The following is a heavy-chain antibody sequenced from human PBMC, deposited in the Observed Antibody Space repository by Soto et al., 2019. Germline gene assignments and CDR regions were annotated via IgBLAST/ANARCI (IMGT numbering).Heavy chain of an antibody. Sequence: ASVKVSCKASGDTFNSYAISWVRQAPGKGLEWMGKIIPTFGRTNYAQRLQGRLTISADDSTSTAYMELSSLLSEDAAVYYCARDPLSSFAMDVWGQGTTVTVSS. CDR1: GDTFNSYA. CDR2: IIPTFGRT. V-gene: IGHV1-69*13. CDR3: ARDPLSSFAMDV. D-gene: IGHD3-10*02. J-gene: IGHJ6*02.